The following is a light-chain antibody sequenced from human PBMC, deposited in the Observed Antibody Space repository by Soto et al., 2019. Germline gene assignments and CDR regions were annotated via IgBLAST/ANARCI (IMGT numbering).Light chain of an antibody. V-gene: IGKV1-39*01. CDR2: DAS. CDR1: QSVGNF. Sequence: DIQMTQSPSSLSASVGDRVTITCRASQSVGNFLNWYQQKPGLPPKYLIYDASNLQSGVPSRFSGSGSGTDFTLTISNLQPEDVATYYCQQSFTTWTFGQGTKVEVK. CDR3: QQSFTTWT. J-gene: IGKJ1*01.